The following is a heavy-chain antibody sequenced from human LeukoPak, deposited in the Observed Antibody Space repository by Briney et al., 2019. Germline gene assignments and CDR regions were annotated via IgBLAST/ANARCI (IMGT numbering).Heavy chain of an antibody. CDR3: AKDGNSSGGLRKSFFDY. J-gene: IGHJ4*02. Sequence: AGSLRLSCAASGFTFSSYAMSWVRQAPGKGLEWVSAISGSGGSTYYADSVKGRFTISRDNSRYTLYLQMNSLRAEVRAVYYYAKDGNSSGGLRKSFFDYWGKRTLVTVSS. D-gene: IGHD6-19*01. CDR1: GFTFSSYA. V-gene: IGHV3-23*01. CDR2: ISGSGGST.